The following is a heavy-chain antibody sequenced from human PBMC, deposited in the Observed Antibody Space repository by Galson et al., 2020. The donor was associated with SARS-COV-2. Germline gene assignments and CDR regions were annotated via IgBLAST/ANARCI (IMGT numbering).Heavy chain of an antibody. J-gene: IGHJ3*02. V-gene: IGHV3-11*06. CDR1: GFTFSDYY. D-gene: IGHD1-26*01. Sequence: GGSLRLSCAASGFTFSDYYMSWIRQAPGKGLEWVSYISSSSYTNYADSVKGRFTISRDNAKNSLYLQMNSLRAEDTAVYYCARSPLGDAFDIWGQGTMVTVSS. CDR2: ISSSSYT. CDR3: ARSPLGDAFDI.